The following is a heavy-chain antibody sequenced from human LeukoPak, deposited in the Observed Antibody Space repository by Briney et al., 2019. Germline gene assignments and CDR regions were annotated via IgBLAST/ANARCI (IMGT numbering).Heavy chain of an antibody. CDR3: ARGSCSGGSCEAGVWRWFDP. Sequence: PGGSLRLSCAASGFTFSSYWMHWVRQAPGKGLVWVSRINSDGSSTSYADSVKGRFTISRDNAKNTLYLQMNSLRAEDTAVYYCARGSCSGGSCEAGVWRWFDPWGQGTLVTVSS. J-gene: IGHJ5*02. CDR1: GFTFSSYW. D-gene: IGHD2-15*01. CDR2: INSDGSST. V-gene: IGHV3-74*01.